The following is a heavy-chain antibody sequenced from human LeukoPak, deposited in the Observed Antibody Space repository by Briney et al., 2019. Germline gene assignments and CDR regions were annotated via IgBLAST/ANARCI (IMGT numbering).Heavy chain of an antibody. V-gene: IGHV1-18*01. CDR2: ISAYNGNT. D-gene: IGHD2-2*01. CDR1: GYTFTSYG. Sequence: EASVKVSCKASGYTFTSYGISWVRQAPGQGLEWMGWISAYNGNTNYAQKLQGRVTMTTDTSTSTAYMELRSLRSDDTAVYYCARVIAGSTSGWYYYYYMDVWGKGTTVTVSS. CDR3: ARVIAGSTSGWYYYYYMDV. J-gene: IGHJ6*03.